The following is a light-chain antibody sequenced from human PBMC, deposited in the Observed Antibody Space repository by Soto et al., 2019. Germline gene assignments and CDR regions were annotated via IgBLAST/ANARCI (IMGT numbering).Light chain of an antibody. CDR2: AAS. CDR3: QQSYSTPPWT. CDR1: QTISSW. J-gene: IGKJ1*01. Sequence: DIQMTQSPSTLSGSVGDRVTITCRASQTISSWLAWYQQKPGKAPKLLIYAASSLQSGVPSRFSGSGSGTDFTLTISSLQPEDFATYYCQQSYSTPPWTFGQGTKVDNK. V-gene: IGKV1-39*01.